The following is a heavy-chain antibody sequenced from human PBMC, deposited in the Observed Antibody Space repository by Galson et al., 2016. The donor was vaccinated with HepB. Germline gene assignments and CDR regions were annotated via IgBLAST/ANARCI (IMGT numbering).Heavy chain of an antibody. CDR1: GFTFSNYG. D-gene: IGHD3-9*01. V-gene: IGHV3-30*02. Sequence: SLRLSCAASGFTFSNYGMHWVRQAPGKGLEWVAIIWYDGSKKYYADSVKGRFTISRDNYKNKLYLQMNSLRAEDTAVYYCAKNDILTGYSAFDYWGQGTLVTVSS. CDR3: AKNDILTGYSAFDY. J-gene: IGHJ4*02. CDR2: IWYDGSKK.